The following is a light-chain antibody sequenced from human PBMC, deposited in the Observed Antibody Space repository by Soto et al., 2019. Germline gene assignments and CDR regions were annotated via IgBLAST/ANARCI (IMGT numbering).Light chain of an antibody. CDR1: GSNIGSNT. V-gene: IGLV1-44*01. Sequence: QSVLTQPPSASGTPGQGVTISFSGAGSNIGSNTENWNQQLPGPAPKFLIYKNIKRPSGVPDRFSGSKSGTSASLAISGVQSEDEADYYCAAWDDSLNGVLFGGGTKLTVL. CDR3: AAWDDSLNGVL. J-gene: IGLJ2*01. CDR2: KNI.